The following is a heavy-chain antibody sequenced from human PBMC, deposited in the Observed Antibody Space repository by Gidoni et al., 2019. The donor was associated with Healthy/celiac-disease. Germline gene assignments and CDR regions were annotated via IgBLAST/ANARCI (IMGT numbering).Heavy chain of an antibody. CDR2: ISSSSSYI. Sequence: EVQLVESGGGLVNPAVPLSLSCAASGLTFGSYSMNWVRQAPGKGLEWVSSISSSSSYIYYADSVKGRFTISRDNAKNSLYLQMNSLRAEDTAVYYCARDSRDGARGAFDIWGQGTMVTVSS. D-gene: IGHD3-10*01. J-gene: IGHJ3*02. V-gene: IGHV3-21*01. CDR1: GLTFGSYS. CDR3: ARDSRDGARGAFDI.